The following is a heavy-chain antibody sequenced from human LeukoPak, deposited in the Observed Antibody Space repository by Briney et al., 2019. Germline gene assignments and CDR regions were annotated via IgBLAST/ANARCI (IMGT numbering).Heavy chain of an antibody. CDR1: GGSFSGYY. J-gene: IGHJ4*02. V-gene: IGHV4-34*01. D-gene: IGHD3-16*02. CDR2: INHSGST. Sequence: PSETLSLTCAVYGGSFSGYYWSWIRQPPGKGLEWIGEINHSGSTNYNPSLKSRVTISVDTSKNQFSLKLSSVTAADTAVYYCARGGYYDYVWGSYRYPHFDYWGQGTLVTVSS. CDR3: ARGGYYDYVWGSYRYPHFDY.